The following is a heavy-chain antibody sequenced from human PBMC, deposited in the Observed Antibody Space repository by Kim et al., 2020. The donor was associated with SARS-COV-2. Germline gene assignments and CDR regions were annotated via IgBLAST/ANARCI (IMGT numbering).Heavy chain of an antibody. D-gene: IGHD3-10*01. CDR3: ARPGLYGSGPVSLDAFDI. Sequence: SETLSLTCTVSGGSISSSSYYWGWIRQPPGKGLEWIGSIYYSGSTYYNPSLKSRVTISVDTSKNQFSLKLSSVTAADTAVYYCARPGLYGSGPVSLDAFDIWGQGTMVTVSS. CDR2: IYYSGST. CDR1: GGSISSSSYY. J-gene: IGHJ3*02. V-gene: IGHV4-39*01.